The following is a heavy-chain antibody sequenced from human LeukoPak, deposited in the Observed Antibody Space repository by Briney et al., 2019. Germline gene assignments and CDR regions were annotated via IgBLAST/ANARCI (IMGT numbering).Heavy chain of an antibody. J-gene: IGHJ4*02. CDR1: GGSISSGGYS. CDR2: IYHSGST. Sequence: PSETLSLTCAVSGGSISSGGYSWSWIQQPPGKGLEWIGYIYHSGSTYYNPSLKSRVTISVDRSKNQFSLKLSSVTAADTAVYYCARGGSGGYSGYEFDYWGQGTLVTVSS. V-gene: IGHV4-30-2*01. CDR3: ARGGSGGYSGYEFDY. D-gene: IGHD5-12*01.